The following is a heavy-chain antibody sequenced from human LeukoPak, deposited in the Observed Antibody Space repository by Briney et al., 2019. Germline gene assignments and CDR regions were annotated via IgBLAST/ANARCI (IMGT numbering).Heavy chain of an antibody. CDR2: INPNSGGT. CDR3: ARTMIVAPRFDP. Sequence: GASVKVSCKASGYTFTGYYMHWVRQAPGQGLEWMGWINPNSGGTNYAQKFQGRVTMTGDTSISTAYMELSRLRSDDTAVYYCARTMIVAPRFDPWGQGTLVTVSS. D-gene: IGHD3-22*01. V-gene: IGHV1-2*02. J-gene: IGHJ5*02. CDR1: GYTFTGYY.